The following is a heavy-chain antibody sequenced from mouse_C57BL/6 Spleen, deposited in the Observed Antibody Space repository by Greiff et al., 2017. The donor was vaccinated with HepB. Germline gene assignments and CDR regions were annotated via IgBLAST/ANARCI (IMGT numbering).Heavy chain of an antibody. CDR3: ASDYGSSYGYFDY. Sequence: VQLQQSDAELVKPGASVKISCKVSGYTFTDHTIHWMKQRPEQGLEWIGYIYPRDGSTKYNEKFKGKATLTADKSSSTAYMQLNSLTSEDSAVYFCASDYGSSYGYFDYWGQGTTLTVSS. D-gene: IGHD1-1*01. J-gene: IGHJ2*01. CDR1: GYTFTDHT. V-gene: IGHV1-78*01. CDR2: IYPRDGST.